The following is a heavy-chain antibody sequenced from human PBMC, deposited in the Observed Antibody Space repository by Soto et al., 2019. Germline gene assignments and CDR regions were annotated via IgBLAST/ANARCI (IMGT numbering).Heavy chain of an antibody. CDR3: AREGHDSSPLDY. D-gene: IGHD6-13*01. J-gene: IGHJ4*02. CDR1: GFTFSSYG. V-gene: IGHV3-33*01. CDR2: IWYDGSNK. Sequence: QVQLVESGGGVVQPGRSLRLSCAASGFTFSSYGMHWVRQAPGKGLEWVAVIWYDGSNKYYADSVKGRFTISRDNSKNTLYLQTNSLRAEDTAVYYCAREGHDSSPLDYWGQGTLVTVSS.